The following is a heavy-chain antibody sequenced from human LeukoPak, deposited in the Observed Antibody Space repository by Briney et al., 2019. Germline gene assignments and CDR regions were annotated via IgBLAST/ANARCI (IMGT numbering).Heavy chain of an antibody. V-gene: IGHV3-23*01. D-gene: IGHD2-2*01. CDR1: GFTFSSYW. J-gene: IGHJ4*02. CDR2: ISGSGGST. Sequence: QPGGSLRLSCAASGFTFSSYWMSWVRQAPGKGLEWVSAISGSGGSTYYADSVKGRFTISRDNSKNTLYLQMNSLRAEDTAVYYCAKVMPLYQLQWGLYDYWGQGTLVTVSS. CDR3: AKVMPLYQLQWGLYDY.